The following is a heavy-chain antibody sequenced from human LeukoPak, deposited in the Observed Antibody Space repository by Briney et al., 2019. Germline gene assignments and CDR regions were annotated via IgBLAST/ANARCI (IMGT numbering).Heavy chain of an antibody. CDR2: IKRDGSQK. V-gene: IGHV3-7*01. CDR1: GFSFSSNW. J-gene: IGHJ5*02. CDR3: ARLGLEVGGPNWFDP. Sequence: GGSLRLSCAAPGFSFSSNWMGRVRQAPGKGLEWVAHIKRDGSQKYYLDSVKGRFTISRDNAKNSLYLQMNSLRVEDTAVYYCARLGLEVGGPNWFDPWGQGTLVTVSS. D-gene: IGHD1-1*01.